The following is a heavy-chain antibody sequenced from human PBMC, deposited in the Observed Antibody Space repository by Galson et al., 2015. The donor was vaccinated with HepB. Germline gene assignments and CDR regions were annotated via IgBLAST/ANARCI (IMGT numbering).Heavy chain of an antibody. D-gene: IGHD3-10*01. V-gene: IGHV1-46*03. J-gene: IGHJ4*02. Sequence: SVKVSCKASGYTFTSYYMHWVRQAPGQGLEWMGIINPSGGSTSYAQKFQGRVTMTRDTSTSTVYMELSSLRSEDTAVYYCARDDRGTAYYYGSGSYGYWGQGTLVTVSS. CDR3: ARDDRGTAYYYGSGSYGY. CDR1: GYTFTSYY. CDR2: INPSGGST.